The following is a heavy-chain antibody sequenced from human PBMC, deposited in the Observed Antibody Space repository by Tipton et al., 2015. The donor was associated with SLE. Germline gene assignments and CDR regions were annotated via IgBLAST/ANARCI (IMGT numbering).Heavy chain of an antibody. V-gene: IGHV4-61*08. CDR1: GGSISGGGYS. CDR3: GRLGGGYSTEY. CDR2: IHYSGTV. Sequence: TLSLTCTVSGGSISGGGYSWSWIRQSPGKGLEWIGYIHYSGTVNYSPFLKSRVTISVDTSKNQFALKVTSVTAADTAVYYCGRLGGGYSTEYWGQGAPVTVSS. J-gene: IGHJ4*02. D-gene: IGHD1-26*01.